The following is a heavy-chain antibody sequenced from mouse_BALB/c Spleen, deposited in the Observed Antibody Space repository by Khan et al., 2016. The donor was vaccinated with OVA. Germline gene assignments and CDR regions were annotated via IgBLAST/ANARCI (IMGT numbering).Heavy chain of an antibody. CDR1: GYTFTDYA. Sequence: QVQLQQSRAELVRPGVSVKISCKGSGYTFTDYAMHWVKQSHAKSLEWIGVISTYYGDASYNQKFKGKATMTVDKSSSTAYMELARLTSEDSAIYYCARGGRFAYWGQGTLVTVSA. V-gene: IGHV1S137*01. D-gene: IGHD3-3*01. CDR3: ARGGRFAY. J-gene: IGHJ3*01. CDR2: ISTYYGDA.